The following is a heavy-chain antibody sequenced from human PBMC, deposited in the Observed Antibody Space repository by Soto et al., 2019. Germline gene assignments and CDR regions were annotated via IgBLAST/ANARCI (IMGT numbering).Heavy chain of an antibody. CDR3: TKDRVPDGIYSFDY. CDR1: GFSFSDYS. V-gene: IGHV3-23*03. J-gene: IGHJ4*02. CDR2: IDLSGTTR. D-gene: IGHD2-15*01. Sequence: PGGSLRLSCAASGFSFSDYSMNWVRQAPGRGLEWVAFIDLSGTTRDYRESVKGRFTISKDKSMNTVYLQMNGLRVEDAAVYYCTKDRVPDGIYSFDYWGQGALVTVSS.